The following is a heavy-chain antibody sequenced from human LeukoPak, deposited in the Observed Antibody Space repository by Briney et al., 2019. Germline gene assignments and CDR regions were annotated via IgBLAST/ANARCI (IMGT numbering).Heavy chain of an antibody. D-gene: IGHD3-10*01. V-gene: IGHV4-34*01. CDR3: ARGPPDYYGSGSCYDY. J-gene: IGHJ4*02. CDR1: GGSFSGYY. CDR2: INHSGST. Sequence: SETLSLTCAVYGGSFSGYYWSWIRQPPGKGLEWIGEINHSGSTNYNPSLKSRVTISVDTSKNQFSLKLSSVTAADTAVYYCARGPPDYYGSGSCYDYWGQGTLVTVSS.